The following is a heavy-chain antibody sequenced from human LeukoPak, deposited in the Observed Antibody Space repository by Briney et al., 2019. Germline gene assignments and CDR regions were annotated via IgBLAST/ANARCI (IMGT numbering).Heavy chain of an antibody. CDR3: AKGGYYPYYFDY. CDR2: ISGSGGST. V-gene: IGHV3-23*01. CDR1: GFTFSSYA. J-gene: IGHJ4*02. Sequence: GGPLRLSCAASGFTFSSYALSWVRQAPGKGLEWVSAISGSGGSTYQADSVKGRFTISRDNSKNTLYLQMNSLRVEDTAVYYCAKGGYYPYYFDYWGQGTLVTVSS. D-gene: IGHD3-22*01.